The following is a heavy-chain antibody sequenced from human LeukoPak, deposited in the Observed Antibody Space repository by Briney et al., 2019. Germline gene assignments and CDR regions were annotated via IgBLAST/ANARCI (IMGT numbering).Heavy chain of an antibody. CDR2: IYHSGST. CDR3: AREGYYDSSGYWDY. V-gene: IGHV4-4*02. CDR1: GGSISSSNW. Sequence: SGTLSLTCAVSGGSISSSNWWSWVRRPPGKGLEWIGEIYHSGSTNYNPSLKSRVTISVDKSKNQFSLKLSSVTAADTAVYYCAREGYYDSSGYWDYWGQGTLVTVSS. J-gene: IGHJ4*02. D-gene: IGHD3-22*01.